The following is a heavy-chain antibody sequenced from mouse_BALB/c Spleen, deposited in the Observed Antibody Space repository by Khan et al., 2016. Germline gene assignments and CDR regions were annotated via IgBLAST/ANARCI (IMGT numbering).Heavy chain of an antibody. CDR3: AREDSSYGFFDV. V-gene: IGHV3-6*02. CDR2: INYDGTN. J-gene: IGHJ1*01. Sequence: EVKLLESGPGLVKPSQSLSLTCSVTGYSITSDYYWNWVRQFPGNKLEWMGYINYDGTNFNNPSLQNRISITRDTSRNQFFLKLNSVTTEDTATYYCAREDSSYGFFDVWGAGTTVTVSS. CDR1: GYSITSDYY. D-gene: IGHD1-1*01.